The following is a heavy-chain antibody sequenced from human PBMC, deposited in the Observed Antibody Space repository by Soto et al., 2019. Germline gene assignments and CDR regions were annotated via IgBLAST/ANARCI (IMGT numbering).Heavy chain of an antibody. J-gene: IGHJ6*02. CDR3: TTVAYSSGWQDYYYYYGMDV. Sequence: GGSLRLSCAASGFTFSNAWMNWVRQAPGKGLEWVGRIKSKTDGGTTDYAAPVKGRFTISRDDSKNTLYLQMNSLKTEDTAVYYCTTVAYSSGWQDYYYYYGMDVWGQGTTVTVSS. V-gene: IGHV3-15*07. CDR2: IKSKTDGGTT. CDR1: GFTFSNAW. D-gene: IGHD6-19*01.